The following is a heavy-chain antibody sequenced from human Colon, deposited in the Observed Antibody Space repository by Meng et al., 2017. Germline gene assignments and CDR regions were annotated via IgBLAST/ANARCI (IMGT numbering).Heavy chain of an antibody. D-gene: IGHD2/OR15-2a*01. V-gene: IGHV4-31*03. CDR2: IYYSGST. CDR1: GGSISSGGYY. CDR3: ARGLFSRLRSLWFDP. J-gene: IGHJ5*02. Sequence: QVQLQESGPGLVKPSQTLSLTCTVSGGSISSGGYYWSWIRQHPGKGLEWIGYIYYSGSTYYNPSLKSRVTISVDTSKNQISLNVTSLTAADTAVYYCARGLFSRLRSLWFDPWGQGTLVTVSS.